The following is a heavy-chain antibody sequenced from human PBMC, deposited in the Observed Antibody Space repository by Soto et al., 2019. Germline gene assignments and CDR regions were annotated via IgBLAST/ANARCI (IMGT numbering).Heavy chain of an antibody. D-gene: IGHD4-4*01. CDR2: ISGSGGST. CDR1: GFTFSSYA. J-gene: IGHJ6*03. CDR3: AKDQRVTTLIYYYYYMDV. Sequence: EVQLLESGGGLVQPGGSLRLSCAASGFTFSSYAMSWVRKAPGKGLEWVSAISGSGGSTYYADSVKGRFTISRDNSKNTLYLQMNSLRAEDTAVYYCAKDQRVTTLIYYYYYMDVWGKGTTVTVS. V-gene: IGHV3-23*01.